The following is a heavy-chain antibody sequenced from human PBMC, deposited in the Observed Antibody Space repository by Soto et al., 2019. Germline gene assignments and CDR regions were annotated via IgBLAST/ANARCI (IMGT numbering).Heavy chain of an antibody. J-gene: IGHJ6*02. CDR2: IYYSGST. CDR1: GGSISSSSYY. CDR3: ARQFYDSSGYYYGRIYYYYGMDV. V-gene: IGHV4-39*01. D-gene: IGHD3-22*01. Sequence: ASETLSLTCTVSGGSISSSSYYWGWIRQPPGKGLEWIGSIYYSGSTYYNPSLKSRVTISVDTSKNQFSLKPSSVTAADTAVYYCARQFYDSSGYYYGRIYYYYGMDVWGQGTTVTVSS.